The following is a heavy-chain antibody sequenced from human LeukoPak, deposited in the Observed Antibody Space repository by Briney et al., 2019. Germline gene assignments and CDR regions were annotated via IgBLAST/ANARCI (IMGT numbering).Heavy chain of an antibody. Sequence: ASVKVSCKAFGYAFTSNYMHWVRQAPGQGPEWMGVISPSGGSTTYAQKFQGRVTLTRDMSTSTDYLELSSLRSEDTAVYYCARGTWFYYDSSGYSDDWGQGTLVTVSS. J-gene: IGHJ4*02. CDR1: GYAFTSNY. CDR3: ARGTWFYYDSSGYSDD. CDR2: ISPSGGST. D-gene: IGHD3-22*01. V-gene: IGHV1-46*01.